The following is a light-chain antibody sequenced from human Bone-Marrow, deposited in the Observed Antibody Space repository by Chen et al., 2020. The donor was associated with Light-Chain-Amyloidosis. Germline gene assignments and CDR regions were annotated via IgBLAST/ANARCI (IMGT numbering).Light chain of an antibody. J-gene: IGKJ2*01. Sequence: IQLTQSPSSLYASLGDRVTINCRSSQFIRTDVAWYQQRPGKAPKLLIFAASRLPNGVPSRFSGSGSATDFTLTISSLQAEDSGTYYCLQDFDYPYTFGQGTKLEIK. CDR1: QFIRTD. CDR2: AAS. CDR3: LQDFDYPYT. V-gene: IGKV1-6*01.